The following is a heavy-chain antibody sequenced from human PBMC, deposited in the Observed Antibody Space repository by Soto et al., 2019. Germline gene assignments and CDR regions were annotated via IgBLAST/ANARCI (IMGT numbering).Heavy chain of an antibody. CDR1: GGSVSGYY. Sequence: TLSLTCAVCGGSVSGYYWSWIRQPPGKGLEWIGYIYHSGSTYYNPSLKSRVTISVDTSKNQFSLKLSSVTAADTAVYYCARVAGYSSGWDKGFDYWGQGTLVTVSS. V-gene: IGHV4-34*09. CDR2: IYHSGST. D-gene: IGHD6-19*01. CDR3: ARVAGYSSGWDKGFDY. J-gene: IGHJ4*02.